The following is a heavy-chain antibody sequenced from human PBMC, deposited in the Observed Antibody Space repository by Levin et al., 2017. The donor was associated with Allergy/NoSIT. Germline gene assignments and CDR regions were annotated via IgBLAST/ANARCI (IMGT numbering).Heavy chain of an antibody. CDR2: IYTSGST. D-gene: IGHD1-26*01. CDR1: GGSISSGNHY. CDR3: ARGQWDGSPGFYFDY. J-gene: IGHJ4*02. V-gene: IGHV4-61*02. Sequence: SETLSLTCTVSGGSISSGNHYWSWIRQPAGKGLEWIGRIYTSGSTSYNPSLESRVTISGDTAKNQFSLKLSSVTAADTAIYYCARGQWDGSPGFYFDYWGQGTLVTVSS.